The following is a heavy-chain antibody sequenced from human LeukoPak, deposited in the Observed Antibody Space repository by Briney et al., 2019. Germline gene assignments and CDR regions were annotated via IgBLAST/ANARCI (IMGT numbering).Heavy chain of an antibody. Sequence: GASVKVSCKASGYTFTGYFMHWVRQAPGQGLEWMGWINPNSGGTNYAQKFQGRVTMTRDTSISTAYMEVSRLTSDDTAVYYCARAVGAKYFDYWGQGTLVTVSS. CDR1: GYTFTGYF. V-gene: IGHV1-2*02. CDR2: INPNSGGT. CDR3: ARAVGAKYFDY. J-gene: IGHJ4*02. D-gene: IGHD1-26*01.